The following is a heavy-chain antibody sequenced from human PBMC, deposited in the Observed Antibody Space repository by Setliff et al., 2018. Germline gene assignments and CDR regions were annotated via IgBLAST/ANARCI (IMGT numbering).Heavy chain of an antibody. CDR2: VSPIDDGKP. CDR1: GYSFTSYD. Sequence: AASVKVSCKASGYSFTSYDINWVRLAAGQGLEWMGWVSPIDDGKPGYAQKFQGRVTITWVTSISTAYMELSSLRSEDTAVYYCVRDRNDNYESSGYYYAGGYMDVWGKGTTVTVSS. D-gene: IGHD3-22*01. V-gene: IGHV1-8*01. CDR3: VRDRNDNYESSGYYYAGGYMDV. J-gene: IGHJ6*03.